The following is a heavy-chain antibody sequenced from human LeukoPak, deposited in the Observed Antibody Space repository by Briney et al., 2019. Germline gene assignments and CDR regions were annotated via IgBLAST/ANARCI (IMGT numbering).Heavy chain of an antibody. Sequence: KAGGSLRLSCAVSGLTFTGAWLRWVRQAPGKGLEWVGRIKSKSDGETRDYAAPVKGRFTISRDDSKNTLYLQMNSLKIEDTALYYGATDDPQWSHWGQGTLVTVSS. D-gene: IGHD2-15*01. CDR2: IKSKSDGETR. V-gene: IGHV3-15*01. CDR3: ATDDPQWSH. CDR1: GLTFTGAW. J-gene: IGHJ4*02.